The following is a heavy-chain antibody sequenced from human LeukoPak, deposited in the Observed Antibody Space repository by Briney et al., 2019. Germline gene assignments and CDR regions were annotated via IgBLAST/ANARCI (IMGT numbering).Heavy chain of an antibody. J-gene: IGHJ4*02. V-gene: IGHV5-10-1*01. CDR2: IGPSDSYT. CDR3: ARHYCSGGSCYRYFDY. CDR1: GYSFTSYW. Sequence: GESLKISCKGSGYSFTSYWISWVRQMPGKGLEWMGRIGPSDSYTNYSPSFQGHVTISADKSISTAYLQWSSLKASDTAMYYCARHYCSGGSCYRYFDYWGQGTLVTVSS. D-gene: IGHD2-15*01.